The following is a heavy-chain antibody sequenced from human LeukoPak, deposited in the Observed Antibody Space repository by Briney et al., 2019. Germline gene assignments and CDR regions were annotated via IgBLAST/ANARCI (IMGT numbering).Heavy chain of an antibody. CDR2: IRSKANSYAT. CDR3: ARDNDARDPPHFDY. D-gene: IGHD3-16*01. J-gene: IGHJ4*02. V-gene: IGHV3-73*01. CDR1: GFTFSGSA. Sequence: SGGSLRLSCAASGFTFSGSAMHWVRQASGKGPGWVGRIRSKANSYATAYAASVKGRFTISRDDSKNTAYLQMNSLKTEDTAVYYCARDNDARDPPHFDYWGQGTLVTVSS.